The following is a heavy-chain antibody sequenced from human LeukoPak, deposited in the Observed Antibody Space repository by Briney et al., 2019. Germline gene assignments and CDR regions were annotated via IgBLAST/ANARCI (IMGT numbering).Heavy chain of an antibody. CDR3: AKQDYGMDV. CDR1: GFTFSSYG. J-gene: IGHJ6*02. Sequence: GRSLRLSCAASGFTFSSYGMHWARQAPGKGLEWVAVISYDGSNKYYADSVKGRFIISRDNSKNTLYLQMNSLRAEDTAVYYCAKQDYGMDVWGQGTTVTVSS. CDR2: ISYDGSNK. V-gene: IGHV3-30*18.